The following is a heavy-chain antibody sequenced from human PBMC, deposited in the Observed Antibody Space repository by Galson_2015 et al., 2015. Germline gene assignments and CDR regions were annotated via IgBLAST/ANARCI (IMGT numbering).Heavy chain of an antibody. CDR1: GGSISSYY. D-gene: IGHD6-13*01. CDR2: IYYSGST. V-gene: IGHV4-59*01. J-gene: IGHJ4*02. Sequence: ATLSLPCTVSGGSISSYYWSWIRQPPGKGLGWIGYIYYSGSTNYNPSLKSRVTISVDTSKNQFSLKLSSVTAADTAVYYCARGLYIAAAGVWGQGTLVTVSS. CDR3: ARGLYIAAAGV.